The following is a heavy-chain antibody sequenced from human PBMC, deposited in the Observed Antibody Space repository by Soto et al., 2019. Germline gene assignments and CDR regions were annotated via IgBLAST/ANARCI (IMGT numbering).Heavy chain of an antibody. CDR2: IYHSGST. J-gene: IGHJ4*02. Sequence: PSETLSLTCAVSGGSMSSGVYSWNWIRQPPGKGLEWIGYIYHSGSTYYNPSLKSRVTISLDMSKNQFSLNLSSVTAADTAVYYCARDAERVPAAFDSWGQGTLVTVSS. V-gene: IGHV4-30-2*01. D-gene: IGHD2-2*01. CDR3: ARDAERVPAAFDS. CDR1: GGSMSSGVYS.